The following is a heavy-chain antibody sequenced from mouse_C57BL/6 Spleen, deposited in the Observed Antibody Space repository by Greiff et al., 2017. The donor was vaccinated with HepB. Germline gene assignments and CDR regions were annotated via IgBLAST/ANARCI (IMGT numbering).Heavy chain of an antibody. Sequence: EVKVVESGGDLVKPGGSLKLSCAASGFTFSSYGMSWVRQTPDKRLEWVATISSGGSYTYYPDSVKGRFTISRDNAKNTLYLQMSSLKSEDTAMYYCARQGSSGYAGYYFDYWGQGTTLTVSS. D-gene: IGHD3-2*02. CDR2: ISSGGSYT. J-gene: IGHJ2*01. CDR1: GFTFSSYG. CDR3: ARQGSSGYAGYYFDY. V-gene: IGHV5-6*01.